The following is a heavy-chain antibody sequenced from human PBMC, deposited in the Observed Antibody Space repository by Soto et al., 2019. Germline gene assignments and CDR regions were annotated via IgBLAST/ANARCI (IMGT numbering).Heavy chain of an antibody. CDR3: VRGSGTYLFDH. V-gene: IGHV1-46*03. J-gene: IGHJ4*02. CDR2: ISPSGRST. D-gene: IGHD3-10*01. CDR1: GYTFTNYY. Sequence: QVQLVQSGAEVKKPGASVKVSCKASGYTFTNYYMHWVRQAPGQGLEWMGIISPSGRSTSYAQRFQGRVTMTRDTSTSTVYMDLSSLRSEDTAVYYCVRGSGTYLFDHWGQGTLVTVSS.